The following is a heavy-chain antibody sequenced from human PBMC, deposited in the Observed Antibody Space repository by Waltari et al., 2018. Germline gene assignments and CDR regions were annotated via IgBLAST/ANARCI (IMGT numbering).Heavy chain of an antibody. J-gene: IGHJ2*01. CDR2: IYSGGSK. D-gene: IGHD3-3*01. Sequence: EVQLVESGGGLIQPGGSLRLSCAASGFTVSSNYMSWVRQAPGKGLEWVSVIYSGGSKYYADSVKGRFTISRDDSKNTLYLQMNSQRAEDTAVYYCARVTGRYDFWSGYSTNPWYFDLWGRGTLVTVSS. CDR1: GFTVSSNY. V-gene: IGHV3-53*01. CDR3: ARVTGRYDFWSGYSTNPWYFDL.